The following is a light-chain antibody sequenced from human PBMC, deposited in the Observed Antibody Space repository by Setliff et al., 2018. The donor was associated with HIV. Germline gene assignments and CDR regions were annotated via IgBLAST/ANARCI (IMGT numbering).Light chain of an antibody. J-gene: IGLJ1*01. CDR2: EVT. CDR1: TSDIGNFDY. CDR3: YSYAGNNFYV. Sequence: QSALTQPPSASGSPGQSVSISCTGTTSDIGNFDYASWYQQHPGKAPKLIIYEVTKRPSGVPDRFSGSKSDNTASLTVSGLQTEDEADYYCYSYAGNNFYVFGSGTKVT. V-gene: IGLV2-8*01.